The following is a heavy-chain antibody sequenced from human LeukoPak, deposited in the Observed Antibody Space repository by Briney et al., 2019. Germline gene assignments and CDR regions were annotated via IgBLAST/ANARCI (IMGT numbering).Heavy chain of an antibody. CDR1: GFSFDDYA. Sequence: GGSLRLSCAASGFSFDDYAMHWVRQAPGKGLEWVSGISWNSGSIGYADSVKGRFTISRDNVKNSLYLQMNSLRAEDTALYYCAKDRSGAPDYWGQGTLVTVSS. CDR3: AKDRSGAPDY. V-gene: IGHV3-9*01. J-gene: IGHJ4*02. CDR2: ISWNSGSI.